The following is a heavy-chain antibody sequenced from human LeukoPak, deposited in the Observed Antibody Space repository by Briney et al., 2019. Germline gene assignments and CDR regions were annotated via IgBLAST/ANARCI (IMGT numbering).Heavy chain of an antibody. CDR3: ARGRITMIVVVRAPQRNWFDP. Sequence: PGGSLRLSCAASGFTFSSYEMNWVRQAPGKGLEWVSYISSSGSTIYYADSVKGRFTISRDNAKNSLYLQMNSLRAEDTAVYYCARGRITMIVVVRAPQRNWFDPWGQGTLVTVSS. D-gene: IGHD3-22*01. CDR2: ISSSGSTI. J-gene: IGHJ5*02. V-gene: IGHV3-48*03. CDR1: GFTFSSYE.